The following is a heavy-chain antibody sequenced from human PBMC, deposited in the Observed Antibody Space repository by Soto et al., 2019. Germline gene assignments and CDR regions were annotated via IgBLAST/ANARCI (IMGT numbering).Heavy chain of an antibody. D-gene: IGHD5-18*01. Sequence: GGSLRLSCAASGFTFDDYTMHWVRQAPGKGLEWVSLISWDGGSTYYADSVKGRFTISRDNSKNSLYLQMNGLRTEDTALYYCAKDRVRYSYGYYFDYWGQGTLVTVSS. CDR2: ISWDGGST. CDR1: GFTFDDYT. CDR3: AKDRVRYSYGYYFDY. J-gene: IGHJ4*02. V-gene: IGHV3-43*01.